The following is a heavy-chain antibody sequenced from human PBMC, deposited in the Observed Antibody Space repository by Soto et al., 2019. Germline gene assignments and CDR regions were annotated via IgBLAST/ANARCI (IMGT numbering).Heavy chain of an antibody. Sequence: EVQLVESGGGLVQPGGSLRLSCAASGFTFSSYEMNWVRQAPGKGLEWVSYISSSGDNIYYADSVKGRFTISRDNAKNSLYLQMNSLRAEDTAVYYCARDGTLATLYYFDNWGQGTLVTVSS. V-gene: IGHV3-48*03. CDR2: ISSSGDNI. D-gene: IGHD1-7*01. J-gene: IGHJ4*02. CDR1: GFTFSSYE. CDR3: ARDGTLATLYYFDN.